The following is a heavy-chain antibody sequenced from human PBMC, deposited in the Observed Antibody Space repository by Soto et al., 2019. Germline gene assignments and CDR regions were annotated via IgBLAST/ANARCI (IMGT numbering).Heavy chain of an antibody. CDR1: GFTFSSYG. D-gene: IGHD6-13*01. Sequence: GGSLRLSCAASGFTFSSYGMHWVRQAPGKGLEWVAVISYDGSNKYYADSVKGRFTISRDNSKNTLYLQMNSLRAEDTAVYYCAKLAQYSSSWYSLHDAFDIWGQGTMVTVSS. CDR3: AKLAQYSSSWYSLHDAFDI. CDR2: ISYDGSNK. J-gene: IGHJ3*02. V-gene: IGHV3-30*18.